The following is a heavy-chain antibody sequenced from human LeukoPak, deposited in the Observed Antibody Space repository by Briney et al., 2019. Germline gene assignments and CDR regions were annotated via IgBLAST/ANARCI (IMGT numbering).Heavy chain of an antibody. CDR2: IKEDESEK. Sequence: GGSLRLSCAASGFTFSSNWMSWVRQAPGKGLEWVANIKEDESEKHYVDSVKGRFTISRDNAKNSLYLQMNSLRTEDTAVYYCVGGSYHDYWGQGTLVTVSS. V-gene: IGHV3-7*01. CDR1: GFTFSSNW. J-gene: IGHJ4*02. CDR3: VGGSYHDY. D-gene: IGHD1-26*01.